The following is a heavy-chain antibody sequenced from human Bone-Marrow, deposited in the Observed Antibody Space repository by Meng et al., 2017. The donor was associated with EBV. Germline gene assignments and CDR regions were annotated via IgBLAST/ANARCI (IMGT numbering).Heavy chain of an antibody. CDR1: GFTFSSYA. D-gene: IGHD5-18*01. J-gene: IGHJ5*02. CDR3: AKEGTAMVFDP. Sequence: EVQLLGSGGGLLQPGGFLSLSWAASGFTFSSYAMSWVRQASGKGLEWVSAISGSGGSTYYADSVKGRFTISRDNSKNTLYLQMNSLRAEDTAVYYCAKEGTAMVFDPWGQGTLVTVAS. CDR2: ISGSGGST. V-gene: IGHV3-23*01.